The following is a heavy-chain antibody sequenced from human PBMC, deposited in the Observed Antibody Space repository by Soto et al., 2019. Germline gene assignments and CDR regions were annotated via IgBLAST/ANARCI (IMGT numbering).Heavy chain of an antibody. CDR2: LSHDGINT. CDR1: GFSLSTYT. J-gene: IGHJ4*03. Sequence: GGSLRLSCAASGFSLSTYTMYWVRQSPGKGPEWLAVLSHDGINTNYKDSVKGRFTISRDTYTNMLYLEMNNLRPDDTAVYYCATRRGDGYFDNWGQGTRVTVSS. V-gene: IGHV3-30-3*01. CDR3: ATRRGDGYFDN.